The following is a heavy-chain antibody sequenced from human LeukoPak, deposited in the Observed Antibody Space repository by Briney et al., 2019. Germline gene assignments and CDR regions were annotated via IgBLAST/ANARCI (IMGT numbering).Heavy chain of an antibody. CDR3: AREGTSGTHLNWFDP. V-gene: IGHV4-59*01. Sequence: SQTLSLTCTVSGGSISSYYWSWIRQPPGKGLEWAEHIYGSGSTNYNPSLKSRVTLSVDTSKNQFSLKLSSVTAADTAVYYCAREGTSGTHLNWFDPWGQGTLVTVSS. CDR1: GGSISSYY. J-gene: IGHJ5*02. D-gene: IGHD1-1*01. CDR2: IYGSGST.